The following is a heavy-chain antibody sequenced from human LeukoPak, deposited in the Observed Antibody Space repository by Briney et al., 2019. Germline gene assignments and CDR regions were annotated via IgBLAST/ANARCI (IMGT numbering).Heavy chain of an antibody. J-gene: IGHJ4*02. V-gene: IGHV4-59*01. D-gene: IGHD4-11*01. CDR1: GVSISSYY. CDR3: ARGDSNYVH. Sequence: PPETLSLTCTVSGVSISSYYWSWIRQPPGKGLEWIGYIHYSGSTNYNPSLKSRVTTSVDTSKNQFSLKLTSVTAADTAVYYCARGDSNYVHWGQGTLVTVSS. CDR2: IHYSGST.